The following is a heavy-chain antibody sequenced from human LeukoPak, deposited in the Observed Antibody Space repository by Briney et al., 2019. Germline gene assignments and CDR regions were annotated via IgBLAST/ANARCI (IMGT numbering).Heavy chain of an antibody. J-gene: IGHJ4*02. CDR1: GFTFSTYW. V-gene: IGHV3-7*04. Sequence: GSLRLSCAGSGFTFSTYWMSWVRQAPGKGLERVANINQDGGEKHYVDSVKGRFTISRDNAKDSLDLQLNSLRGEDTAVYYCARMYCGGGKCYLSYFDYWGQGTVVTVSS. D-gene: IGHD2-21*01. CDR3: ARMYCGGGKCYLSYFDY. CDR2: INQDGGEK.